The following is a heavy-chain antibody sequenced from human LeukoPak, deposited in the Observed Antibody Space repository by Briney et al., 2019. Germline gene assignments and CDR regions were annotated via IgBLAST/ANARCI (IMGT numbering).Heavy chain of an antibody. J-gene: IGHJ2*01. CDR1: GGSISSSSYY. CDR3: ARDRIAVAGTFDY. D-gene: IGHD6-19*01. Sequence: PSETLSLTCTVSGGSISSSSYYWGWIRQPPGKGLEWIGSIDYSGSTYYNPSLKSRVTISVDTSKNQFSLKLSSVTAADTAVYYCARDRIAVAGTFDYWGRGALVTVSS. V-gene: IGHV4-39*07. CDR2: IDYSGST.